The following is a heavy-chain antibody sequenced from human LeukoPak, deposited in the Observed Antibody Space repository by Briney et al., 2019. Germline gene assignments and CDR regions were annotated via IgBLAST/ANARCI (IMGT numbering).Heavy chain of an antibody. J-gene: IGHJ4*02. CDR2: ISSSSSYI. CDR3: ARDKVTIFGVVYDY. Sequence: GSLRLSCAASGFTFSDYYMSWIRQAPGKGLEWVSSISSSSSYIYYADSVKGRFTISRDNAKNSLYLQMNSLRAEDTAVYYCARDKVTIFGVVYDYWGQGTLVAVSS. CDR1: GFTFSDYY. V-gene: IGHV3-11*06. D-gene: IGHD3-3*01.